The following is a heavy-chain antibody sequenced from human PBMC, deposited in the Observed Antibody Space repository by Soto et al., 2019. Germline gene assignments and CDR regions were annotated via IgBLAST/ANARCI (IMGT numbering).Heavy chain of an antibody. CDR2: IYSGGST. CDR3: ARERDYGQGAFDI. D-gene: IGHD4-17*01. Sequence: GSLRLSCAASGFTVSSNYMSWVRQAPGKGLEWVSVIYSGGSTYYADSVKGRFTISRHNSKNTLYLQMNSLRAEDTAVYYCARERDYGQGAFDIWGQGTMVTVSS. CDR1: GFTVSSNY. J-gene: IGHJ3*02. V-gene: IGHV3-53*04.